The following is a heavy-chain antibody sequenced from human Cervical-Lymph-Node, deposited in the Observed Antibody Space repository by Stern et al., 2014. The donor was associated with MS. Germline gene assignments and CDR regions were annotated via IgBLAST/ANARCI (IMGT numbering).Heavy chain of an antibody. Sequence: VQLVASGPGLVKPSETLSLTCTVSGDSISSYYWSWIRQPPGKGLEWIGHVYYSGTTYYNPSLTVRVTLSVDTSKTQVSLKLNPGTAADTAVYYCARLSTVVDYWGQGTLVTVSS. CDR3: ARLSTVVDY. J-gene: IGHJ4*02. D-gene: IGHD4-23*01. V-gene: IGHV4-59*08. CDR2: VYYSGTT. CDR1: GDSISSYY.